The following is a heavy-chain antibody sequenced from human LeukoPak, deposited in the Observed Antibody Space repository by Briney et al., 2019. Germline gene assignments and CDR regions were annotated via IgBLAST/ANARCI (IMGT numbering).Heavy chain of an antibody. D-gene: IGHD6-13*01. Sequence: PSETLSLTCTVSGGSISSGSYYWSWIRQPAGKGLEWIGRIYTSGSTNYNPSLKSRVTMSVDTSKNQFSLKLNSVTAADTAVYYCARIMSWRWFDPWGQGTLVTVSS. V-gene: IGHV4-61*02. CDR3: ARIMSWRWFDP. J-gene: IGHJ5*02. CDR1: GGSISSGSYY. CDR2: IYTSGST.